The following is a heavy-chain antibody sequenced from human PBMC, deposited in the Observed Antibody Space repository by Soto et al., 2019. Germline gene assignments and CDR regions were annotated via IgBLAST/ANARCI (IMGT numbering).Heavy chain of an antibody. V-gene: IGHV3-33*01. CDR2: MWFDGTNE. J-gene: IGHJ6*02. CDR1: GFTFSSYD. D-gene: IGHD2-2*01. CDR3: ARDLGHCSSSGCHVFFAMDV. Sequence: QMQLVESGGGVVQPGRSLRLSCAASGFTFSSYDMHWVRQAPGKGLEWVAVMWFDGTNEYYADSVKGRFTISRDNSKNTLYLHMNSLGAEDTAVYYCARDLGHCSSSGCHVFFAMDVWGQGATVTVPS.